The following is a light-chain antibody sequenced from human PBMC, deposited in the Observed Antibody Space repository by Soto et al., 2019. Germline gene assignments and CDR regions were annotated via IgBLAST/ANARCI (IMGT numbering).Light chain of an antibody. Sequence: DIQLTQSPSTLSASVGDRVTITCRASQSLNNRLAWYQQKPGKAPKLLIYDASTLESGASSRFSGTGSETECTLTITDLQADDLATYFCHQYKTYSTFGQGTKVDIK. V-gene: IGKV1-5*01. J-gene: IGKJ1*01. CDR2: DAS. CDR1: QSLNNR. CDR3: HQYKTYST.